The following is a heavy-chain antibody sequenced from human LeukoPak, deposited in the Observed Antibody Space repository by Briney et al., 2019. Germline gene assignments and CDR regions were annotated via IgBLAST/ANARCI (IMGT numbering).Heavy chain of an antibody. D-gene: IGHD1-7*01. CDR2: ISKDGSDK. CDR1: GFTFSDYA. CDR3: ARDYWWNYDY. J-gene: IGHJ4*02. V-gene: IGHV3-30-3*01. Sequence: HPGGSLRLSCAASGFTFSDYAMHWVRQAPGKGLEWVAVISKDGSDKYYPGSVRGRFTISRDNSKNTIYLQMDSLRAEDTAIYYCARDYWWNYDYWGQRTLVTVSS.